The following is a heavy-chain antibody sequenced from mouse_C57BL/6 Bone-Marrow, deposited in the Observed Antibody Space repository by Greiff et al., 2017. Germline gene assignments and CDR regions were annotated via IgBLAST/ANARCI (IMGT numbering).Heavy chain of an antibody. CDR3: ARGGLYYGSSRFAY. V-gene: IGHV1-59*01. D-gene: IGHD1-1*01. J-gene: IGHJ3*01. CDR2: IDPSDSYT. CDR1: GYTFTSYW. Sequence: QVQLQQPGAELVRPGTSVKLSCKASGYTFTSYWMHWVKQRPGQGLEWIGVIDPSDSYTNYNQKFKGKATLTVDTSSSTAYMQLSSLTSEDSAVYYCARGGLYYGSSRFAYWGQGTLVTVSA.